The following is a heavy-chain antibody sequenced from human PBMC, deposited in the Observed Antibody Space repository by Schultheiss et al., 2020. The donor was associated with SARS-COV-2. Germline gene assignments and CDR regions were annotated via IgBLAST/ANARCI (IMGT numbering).Heavy chain of an antibody. Sequence: GGSLRLSCAASGFSFSSYGMHWVRQAPGKGLEWVAVISYDGSNKYYADSVKGRFTISRDNPKNTLSLQMNSLRDDDTAVYFCASHPGSSWFHYWGQGTLVTVSS. CDR2: ISYDGSNK. CDR1: GFSFSSYG. V-gene: IGHV3-30*12. D-gene: IGHD6-13*01. J-gene: IGHJ4*02. CDR3: ASHPGSSWFHY.